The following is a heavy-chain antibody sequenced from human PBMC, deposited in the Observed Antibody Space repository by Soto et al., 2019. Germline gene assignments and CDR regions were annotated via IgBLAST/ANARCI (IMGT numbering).Heavy chain of an antibody. CDR1: GFTFSDHY. CDR3: SRGAEGKTPAGSLNYYYGMDV. CDR2: IRNKANSYTT. D-gene: IGHD3-10*01. Sequence: EVQLVESGGGLVQPGGSLRLSCAASGFTFSDHYMQWVRQAPGKGLEWVARIRNKANSYTTIYAASVKGRFTISRDGSKNSLYLEMSSLRTEDTAVYYFSRGAEGKTPAGSLNYYYGMDVWGQGTTVTVSS. J-gene: IGHJ6*02. V-gene: IGHV3-72*01.